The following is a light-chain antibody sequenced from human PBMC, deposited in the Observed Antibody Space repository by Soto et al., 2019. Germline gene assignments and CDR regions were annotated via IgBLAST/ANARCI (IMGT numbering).Light chain of an antibody. V-gene: IGKV1-8*01. CDR3: QQYYSYPC. CDR1: QGISSY. CDR2: AAS. Sequence: AIRMTQSPSSLSASTGDRVTITCRASQGISSYLAWYQQKPGKAPKLLIYAASTLQSGVPSRFSGSGSGTDFTITISCLQSEDFATYYCQQYYSYPCFGPGTKVDIK. J-gene: IGKJ3*01.